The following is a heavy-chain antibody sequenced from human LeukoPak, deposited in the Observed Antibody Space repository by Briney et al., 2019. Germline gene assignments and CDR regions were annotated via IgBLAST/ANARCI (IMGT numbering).Heavy chain of an antibody. D-gene: IGHD3-10*01. J-gene: IGHJ4*02. CDR2: ISSSSYT. Sequence: GGSLRLSCAASGFTFSSYSMNWVRQAPGKGLEWVSSISSSSYTYYADSVKGRFTISRDNAKNSLYLQMNSLRAEDTAVYYCARGTLWFPIDYWGQGTLVTVSS. CDR3: ARGTLWFPIDY. V-gene: IGHV3-21*01. CDR1: GFTFSSYS.